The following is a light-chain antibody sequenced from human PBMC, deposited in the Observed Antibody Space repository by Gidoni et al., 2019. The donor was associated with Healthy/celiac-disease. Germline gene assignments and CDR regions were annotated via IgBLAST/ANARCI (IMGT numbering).Light chain of an antibody. Sequence: DIQMTQSPSSLSASVGDRVTITCRASQSISSYLNLYQQKPGKAPKLLIYAASSLQSGVPSMFSGSGSGTDFTLTISSLQPEDFATVYCQQSYSTPYTFGQGTKLEIK. CDR3: QQSYSTPYT. CDR2: AAS. V-gene: IGKV1-39*01. CDR1: QSISSY. J-gene: IGKJ2*01.